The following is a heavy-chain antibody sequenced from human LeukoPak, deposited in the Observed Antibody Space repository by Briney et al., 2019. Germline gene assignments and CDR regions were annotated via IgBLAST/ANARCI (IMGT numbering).Heavy chain of an antibody. CDR2: INHSGST. CDR1: GGSFSGYY. J-gene: IGHJ4*02. Sequence: SETLSLTCAVYGGSFSGYYWSWIRQPPGKGLEWIGEINHSGSTNYNPSLKSRVTISVDTSKNQFSLKLSSVTAADTAVYYCARGHEAGGFDCWGQGSLVTVSS. V-gene: IGHV4-34*01. CDR3: ARGHEAGGFDC.